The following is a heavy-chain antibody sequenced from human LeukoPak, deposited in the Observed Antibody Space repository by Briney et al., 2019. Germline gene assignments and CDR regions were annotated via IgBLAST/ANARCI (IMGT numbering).Heavy chain of an antibody. D-gene: IGHD3-10*01. CDR1: GGSISSGGYY. J-gene: IGHJ4*02. CDR2: IYYSGST. V-gene: IGHV4-31*03. CDR3: ARLRSGSYYFDY. Sequence: PSQTLSLTYTVSGGSISSGGYYWSWIRQHPGKGLEWIGYIYYSGSTYYNPSLKSRVIISVDTSKNQFSLKLSSVTAADTAVYSCARLRSGSYYFDYWGQGTLVTVSS.